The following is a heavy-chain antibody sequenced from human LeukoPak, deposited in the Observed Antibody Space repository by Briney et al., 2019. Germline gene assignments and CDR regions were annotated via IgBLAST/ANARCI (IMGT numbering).Heavy chain of an antibody. CDR3: ARDRVEDSSSWYPNWYFDL. V-gene: IGHV4-4*07. J-gene: IGHJ2*01. D-gene: IGHD6-13*01. CDR2: IYTSGST. Sequence: SETLSLTCTVSGGSISSYYWSWIRQPAGKGLEWIGRIYTSGSTNYNPSLKSRVTISVDTSKNQFSLKLSSVTAADTAVYYCARDRVEDSSSWYPNWYFDLWGRGTLVTVSS. CDR1: GGSISSYY.